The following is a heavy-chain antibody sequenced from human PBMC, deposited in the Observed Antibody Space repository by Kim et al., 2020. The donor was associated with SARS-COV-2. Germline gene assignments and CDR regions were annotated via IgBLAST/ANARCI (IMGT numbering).Heavy chain of an antibody. CDR1: GGSISSGGYY. D-gene: IGHD2-15*01. CDR3: ARVATNVVVVAATVVAFDI. J-gene: IGHJ3*02. Sequence: SETLSLTCTVSGGSISSGGYYWSWIRQHPGKGLEWIGYIYYSGSTYSNPSLKSRVTISVDTSKNQFSLKLNSVTAADTAVYYCARVATNVVVVAATVVAFDIWGQGTMVTVSS. CDR2: IYYSGST. V-gene: IGHV4-31*03.